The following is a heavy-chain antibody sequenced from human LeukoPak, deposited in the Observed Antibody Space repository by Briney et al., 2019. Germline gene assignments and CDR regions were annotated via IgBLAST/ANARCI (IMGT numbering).Heavy chain of an antibody. D-gene: IGHD6-13*01. CDR2: IIPIFGTA. CDR3: ASEYSSTSWGFDY. J-gene: IGHJ4*02. V-gene: IGHV1-69*13. CDR1: GGTFSSYA. Sequence: GASVKVSCKASGGTFSSYAISWVRQAPGQGLEWMGGIIPIFGTANYAQKFQGRVTITADESTSTAYMELSSLRSEDTAVYYCASEYSSTSWGFDYWGQGTLVTVSS.